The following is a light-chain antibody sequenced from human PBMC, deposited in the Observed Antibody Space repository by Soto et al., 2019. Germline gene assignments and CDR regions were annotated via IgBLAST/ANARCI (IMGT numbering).Light chain of an antibody. V-gene: IGKV3-20*01. CDR2: GAS. J-gene: IGKJ1*01. CDR1: QSVSSRY. CDR3: QQYGSAPRT. Sequence: EIVVTQSPGTLSLSPGERATLSCRASQSVSSRYFAWYQQKPGQAPRLLIYGASSRATGIPDRFSGSGSGTHFTLTISRLEPEDFAVYYCQQYGSAPRTFGQGTKVEIK.